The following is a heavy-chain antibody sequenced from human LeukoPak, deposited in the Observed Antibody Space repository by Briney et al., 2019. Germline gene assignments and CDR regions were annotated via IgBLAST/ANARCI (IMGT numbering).Heavy chain of an antibody. CDR2: ISSSSSYI. CDR3: ARDGYSVGWFDP. CDR1: GFTFSSYS. D-gene: IGHD5-18*01. V-gene: IGHV3-21*01. Sequence: GGPLRLSCAASGFTFSSYSMNWVRQAPGKGLEWVSSISSSSSYIYYADSVKGRFTISRDNAKNSLYLQMNSLRAEDTAVYYCARDGYSVGWFDPWGQGTLVTVSS. J-gene: IGHJ5*02.